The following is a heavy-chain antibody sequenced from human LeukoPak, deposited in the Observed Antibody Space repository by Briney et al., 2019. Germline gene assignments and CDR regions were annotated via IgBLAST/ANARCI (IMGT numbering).Heavy chain of an antibody. CDR3: ARNQRTAAPFDY. V-gene: IGHV1-18*01. CDR1: GGTFSSYG. CDR2: ISAYNGNT. J-gene: IGHJ4*02. Sequence: ASVKVSCKASGGTFSSYGISWVRQAPGQGLEWMGWISAYNGNTNYAQKLQGRVTMTTDTSTSTAYMELRSLRSDDTAVYYCARNQRTAAPFDYWGQGTLVTVSS. D-gene: IGHD1-14*01.